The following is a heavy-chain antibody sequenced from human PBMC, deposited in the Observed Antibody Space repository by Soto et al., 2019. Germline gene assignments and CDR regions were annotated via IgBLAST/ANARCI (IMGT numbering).Heavy chain of an antibody. J-gene: IGHJ4*02. CDR2: ISGSGGSP. D-gene: IGHD2-15*01. Sequence: GGSLRLSCAASGFSFSTYTMSWVRRAPGKGLEWVSAISGSGGSPYYADSVQGRFTISRDNPKKTLYLQMNSLRAEDTAVYYCLKDFLVVAATQRAHFDYWGQGTLVTVSS. CDR3: LKDFLVVAATQRAHFDY. V-gene: IGHV3-23*01. CDR1: GFSFSTYT.